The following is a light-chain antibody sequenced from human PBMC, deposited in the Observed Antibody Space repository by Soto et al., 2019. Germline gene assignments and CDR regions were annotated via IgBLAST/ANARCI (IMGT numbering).Light chain of an antibody. CDR1: QSISSY. V-gene: IGKV1-39*01. CDR2: SAS. J-gene: IGKJ5*01. CDR3: QQSYSTLKIT. Sequence: DIQMTQSPSSLSASVGDRVTITCRASQSISSYLNWYQQKPGQAPKLLIYSASSLQSGVPSRFSGSGSGTDFTLPISSLQPDDFATYYCQQSYSTLKITFGQGTRLEIK.